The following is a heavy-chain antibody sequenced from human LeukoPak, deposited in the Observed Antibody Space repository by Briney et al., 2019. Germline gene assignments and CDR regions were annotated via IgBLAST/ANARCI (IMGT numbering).Heavy chain of an antibody. CDR3: ARAIAAAGADNDY. V-gene: IGHV3-30-3*01. D-gene: IGHD6-13*01. CDR1: GFTFSSHA. Sequence: PGRSLRLSCAASGFTFSSHAMHWVRQAPGKGLEWVAVISYDGSNKYYADSVKGRFTISRDNSKNTLYLQMNSLRAEDTAVYYCARAIAAAGADNDYWGQGTLVTVSS. CDR2: ISYDGSNK. J-gene: IGHJ4*02.